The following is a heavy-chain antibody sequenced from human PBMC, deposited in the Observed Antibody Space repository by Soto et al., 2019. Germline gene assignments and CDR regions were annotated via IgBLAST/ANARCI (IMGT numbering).Heavy chain of an antibody. CDR3: ARRYGDHYAFDI. Sequence: PSETLSLTCTVSGGSISSGDYYWSWIRQPPGKGLEWIGYIYYSGSTYYNPSLKSRVTISVDTSKNQFSLKLSSVTAADTAVYYCARRYGDHYAFDIWGQGTMVTVSS. CDR1: GGSISSGDYY. CDR2: IYYSGST. V-gene: IGHV4-30-4*01. D-gene: IGHD4-17*01. J-gene: IGHJ3*02.